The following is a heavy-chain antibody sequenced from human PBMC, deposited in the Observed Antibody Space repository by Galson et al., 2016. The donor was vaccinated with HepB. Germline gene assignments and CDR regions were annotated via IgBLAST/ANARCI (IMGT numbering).Heavy chain of an antibody. Sequence: VKKPGESLKISCTGFGYTFSNYWIAWVRQMPGKGLEWMGIIFPGDSDIKYSPSFQGQVTISADKSISTAYLQWSSLKASDTAIYYCARREGYCSGGRCNGFDYWGQGTLVSVSS. CDR2: IFPGDSDI. CDR3: ARREGYCSGGRCNGFDY. V-gene: IGHV5-51*01. CDR1: GYTFSNYW. D-gene: IGHD2-15*01. J-gene: IGHJ4*02.